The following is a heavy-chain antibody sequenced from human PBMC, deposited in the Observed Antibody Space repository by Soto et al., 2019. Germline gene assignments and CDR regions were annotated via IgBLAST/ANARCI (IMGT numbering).Heavy chain of an antibody. Sequence: PSETLSLTCAGYGGSFSGYYWSWIRQPPGKGLEWIGEINHSGSTNYNPSLKSRVTTSVDTSKNQFSLKLSSVTAADTAVYYCARGGVWYPPRRAFDNWGQGTMVTVSS. CDR1: GGSFSGYY. V-gene: IGHV4-34*01. CDR2: INHSGST. D-gene: IGHD2-15*01. J-gene: IGHJ4*03. CDR3: ARGGVWYPPRRAFDN.